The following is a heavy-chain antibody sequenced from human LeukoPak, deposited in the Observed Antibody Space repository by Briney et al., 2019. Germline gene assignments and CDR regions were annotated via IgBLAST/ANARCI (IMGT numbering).Heavy chain of an antibody. V-gene: IGHV4-34*01. CDR1: GGSFSGYY. CDR3: ARGRRLIVVGHYYYYMDV. D-gene: IGHD3-22*01. CDR2: INHSGST. Sequence: PSETLSLTCAVYGGSFSGYYWSWIRQPPGKGLEWIGEINHSGSTNYNPSLKSRATISVDTSKNQFSLKLSSVTAADTAVYYCARGRRLIVVGHYYYYMDVWGKGTTVTVSS. J-gene: IGHJ6*03.